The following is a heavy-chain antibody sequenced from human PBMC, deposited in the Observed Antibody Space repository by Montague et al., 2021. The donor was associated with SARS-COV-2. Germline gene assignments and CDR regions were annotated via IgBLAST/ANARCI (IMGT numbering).Heavy chain of an antibody. V-gene: IGHV4-61*09. D-gene: IGHD4-17*01. CDR1: GGSISNTRYF. CDR2: IYSTVIT. J-gene: IGHJ5*02. CDR3: ARDPHDYGWFDP. Sequence: TLSLTCTFSGGSISNTRYFWCWIRQPAGKGLEWIGNIYSTVITNYNPSLKSRVTISVDLSKNQFSLKLTSVTAADTAVYYCARDPHDYGWFDPWGQGTLVTVSS.